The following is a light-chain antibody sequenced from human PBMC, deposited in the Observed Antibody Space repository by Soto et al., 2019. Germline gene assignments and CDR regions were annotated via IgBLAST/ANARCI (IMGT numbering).Light chain of an antibody. CDR3: QQRSNWPRT. CDR1: QSVGSY. J-gene: IGKJ1*01. CDR2: EAS. V-gene: IGKV3-11*01. Sequence: EIVLTQSPATLSLSPGERATLSCRASQSVGSYLAWYQQKPGQAPRLLIYEASKRATGIPARFSGSGSGTDFTLTISSLEPEDFAVYYCQQRSNWPRTFGQGTKVDIK.